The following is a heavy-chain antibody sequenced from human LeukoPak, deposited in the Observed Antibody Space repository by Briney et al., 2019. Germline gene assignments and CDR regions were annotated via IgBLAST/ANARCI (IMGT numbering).Heavy chain of an antibody. J-gene: IGHJ6*04. CDR2: ITSAGST. Sequence: GGSLRLSCAASGFPFSDFYMTWIRQAPGKGLEWISYITSAGSTYYAGSVKGRFTISRDNAKNSLYLQMNSLRAEDTAVYYCAELGITMIGGVWGKGTTVTISS. V-gene: IGHV3-69-1*02. CDR3: AELGITMIGGV. D-gene: IGHD3-10*02. CDR1: GFPFSDFY.